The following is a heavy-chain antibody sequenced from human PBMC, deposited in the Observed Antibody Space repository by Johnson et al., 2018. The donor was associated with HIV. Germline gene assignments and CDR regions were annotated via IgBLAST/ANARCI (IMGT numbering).Heavy chain of an antibody. V-gene: IGHV3-15*01. Sequence: VQLVESGGGLVKPGGSLRLSCAASGFTFSNAWMSWVRQAPGKGLEWVGRIKRKTDGGTTDYAAPVKGRFTISRDDSKNTLYLQMNSLKTEDTAVHYCTTDLAAVGSGAFDIWGQGTMVTVSS. CDR2: IKRKTDGGTT. CDR3: TTDLAAVGSGAFDI. CDR1: GFTFSNAW. D-gene: IGHD6-13*01. J-gene: IGHJ3*02.